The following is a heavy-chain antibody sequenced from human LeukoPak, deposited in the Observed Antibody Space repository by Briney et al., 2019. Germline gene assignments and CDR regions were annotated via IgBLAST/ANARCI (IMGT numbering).Heavy chain of an antibody. CDR3: ARDLLYYYDSSGDAFDI. Sequence: SETLSLTCTVSGGSISSYYWSWIRQPAGKGLEWIGRIYTSGSTNYNPSLKSRVTMPVDTSKNQFSLKLSSVTAADTAVYYCARDLLYYYDSSGDAFDIWGQGTMVTVSS. V-gene: IGHV4-4*07. J-gene: IGHJ3*02. CDR1: GGSISSYY. D-gene: IGHD3-22*01. CDR2: IYTSGST.